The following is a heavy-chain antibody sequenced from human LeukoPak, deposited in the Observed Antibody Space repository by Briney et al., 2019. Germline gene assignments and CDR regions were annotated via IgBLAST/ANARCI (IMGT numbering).Heavy chain of an antibody. CDR1: GYTFTGYY. CDR3: ARADPNWNDGGLWFDY. Sequence: GASVKVSCKASGYTFTGYYMHWVRQAPGQGLEWMGWINPNSGGTNYAQKFQGWVTMTRDTSISTAYMELSRLRSKDTAVYYCARADPNWNDGGLWFDYWGQGTLVTVSS. CDR2: INPNSGGT. D-gene: IGHD1-20*01. V-gene: IGHV1-2*04. J-gene: IGHJ4*02.